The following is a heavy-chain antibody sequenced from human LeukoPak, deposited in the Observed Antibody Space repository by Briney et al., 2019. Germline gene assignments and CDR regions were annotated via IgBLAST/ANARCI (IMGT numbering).Heavy chain of an antibody. J-gene: IGHJ4*02. D-gene: IGHD3-10*01. V-gene: IGHV3-21*01. CDR1: GFTFSSYS. CDR2: ISSSSSYI. CDR3: ARGTHYYGSGSYSDFDY. Sequence: GGSLRLSCAASGFTFSSYSMNWVRQAPGKGLEWVSSISSSSSYIYYADSVKGRFTISRDNAKNSLYLKMNSLRAEDTAVYYCARGTHYYGSGSYSDFDYWGQGTLVTVSS.